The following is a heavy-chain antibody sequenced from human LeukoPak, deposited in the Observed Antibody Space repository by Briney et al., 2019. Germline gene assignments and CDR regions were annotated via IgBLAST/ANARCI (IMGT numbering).Heavy chain of an antibody. Sequence: GASVKVSCKASGYTFTSYDINWVRQATGQGLEWMGWISAYNGNTNYAQKLQGRVTMTTDTSTSTAYMELRSLRSDDTAVYYCARDRYYYGSGSYSVYYYGMDVWGQGTTVTVSS. CDR2: ISAYNGNT. D-gene: IGHD3-10*01. J-gene: IGHJ6*02. V-gene: IGHV1-18*01. CDR3: ARDRYYYGSGSYSVYYYGMDV. CDR1: GYTFTSYD.